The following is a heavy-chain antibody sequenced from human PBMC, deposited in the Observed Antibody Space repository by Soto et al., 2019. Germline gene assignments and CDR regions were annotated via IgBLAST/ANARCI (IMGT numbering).Heavy chain of an antibody. J-gene: IGHJ5*02. CDR3: ARDRSAVAGTGWFDP. Sequence: ASVKVSCKASGGAFSSYAISWVRQAPGQGLEWMGWINPNSGGTNYAQKLQGWVTMTRDTSTSTAYMELSRLRSDDTAVYYCARDRSAVAGTGWFDPWGQGTLVTVSS. V-gene: IGHV1-2*04. CDR1: GGAFSSYA. CDR2: INPNSGGT. D-gene: IGHD6-19*01.